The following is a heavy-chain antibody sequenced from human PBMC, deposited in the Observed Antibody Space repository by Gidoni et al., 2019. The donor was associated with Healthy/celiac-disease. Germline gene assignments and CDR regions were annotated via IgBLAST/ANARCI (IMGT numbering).Heavy chain of an antibody. J-gene: IGHJ4*02. CDR1: GFTLSNAW. CDR2: IKSKTDGGTT. Sequence: EVQLVESGGGWVKPGGSLRLSCAASGFTLSNAWMSWDRQAPGKGLEWVGRIKSKTDGGTTDYAAPVKGRFPISRDDSKNTLYLQMNSLTTEDTAVYYCTTGTVSAYDFWSGYYLDYWGQGTLVTVSS. D-gene: IGHD3-3*01. CDR3: TTGTVSAYDFWSGYYLDY. V-gene: IGHV3-15*01.